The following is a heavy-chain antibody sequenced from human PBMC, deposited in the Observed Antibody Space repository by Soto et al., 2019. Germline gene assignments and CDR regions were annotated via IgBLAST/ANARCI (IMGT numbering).Heavy chain of an antibody. CDR2: INPSGGST. V-gene: IGHV1-46*01. Sequence: ASVKVSCKASGYTFTSYYMHWVRQAPGQGLEWMGIINPSGGSTTYAQKFQGRVTMTRDTSTSTVYMELSSLRSEDTAVYYCAKALEVRGVEGPQYYFDYWGQGTLVTVSS. D-gene: IGHD3-10*01. J-gene: IGHJ4*02. CDR1: GYTFTSYY. CDR3: AKALEVRGVEGPQYYFDY.